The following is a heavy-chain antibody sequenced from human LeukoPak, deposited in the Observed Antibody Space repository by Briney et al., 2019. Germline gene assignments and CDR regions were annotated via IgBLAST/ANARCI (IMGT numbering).Heavy chain of an antibody. D-gene: IGHD3-22*01. CDR3: AREVGSSGFVGSDY. J-gene: IGHJ4*02. Sequence: SQTLSLTCTVSGGSISSGSYYWSWIRQPAGKGLEWIGRIYTSGSTNYNPSLKSRVTISVDTSKNQFSLKLSSVTAADTAVYYCAREVGSSGFVGSDYWGQGTLVTVSS. CDR1: GGSISSGSYY. CDR2: IYTSGST. V-gene: IGHV4-61*02.